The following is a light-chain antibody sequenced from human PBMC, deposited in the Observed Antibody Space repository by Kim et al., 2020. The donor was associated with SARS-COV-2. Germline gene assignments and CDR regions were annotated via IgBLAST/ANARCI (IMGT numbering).Light chain of an antibody. CDR2: AAS. Sequence: ASVGDRVTSTCPASQDIRMFLNWYQQKPGKPPKLLIYAASNLETGVPSRFSGSGSGTYFTFSISSLQPEDIATYYCQQYDNLPITFGQGTRLEIK. CDR3: QQYDNLPIT. J-gene: IGKJ5*01. V-gene: IGKV1-33*01. CDR1: QDIRMF.